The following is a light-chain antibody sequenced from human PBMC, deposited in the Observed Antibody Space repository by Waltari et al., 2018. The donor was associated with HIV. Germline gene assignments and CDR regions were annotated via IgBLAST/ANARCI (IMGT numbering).Light chain of an antibody. Sequence: DLVMTPSPASLAVSLGERATINCKSSPSVLYSSNNKNYLAWYQQKPGQPPKLLIYWASTRESGVPDRVSGSGSGTDFTLTISSLQAEDVAVYYCQQYYSTPPTFGQGTKVEIK. V-gene: IGKV4-1*01. CDR2: WAS. CDR1: PSVLYSSNNKNY. J-gene: IGKJ1*01. CDR3: QQYYSTPPT.